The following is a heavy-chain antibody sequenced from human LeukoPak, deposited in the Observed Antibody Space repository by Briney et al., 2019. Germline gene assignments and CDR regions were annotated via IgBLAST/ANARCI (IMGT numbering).Heavy chain of an antibody. V-gene: IGHV3-30*02. D-gene: IGHD4-17*01. CDR1: GFIFSSYG. CDR2: TRYDGSDK. CDR3: AKDLTTVTSQGDY. J-gene: IGHJ4*02. Sequence: PGGSLRLSCAASGFIFSSYGMHWVRQAPGKGPEWVAFTRYDGSDKYHADSVKGRFTISRDNSKNTLYLQMNSLRAEDTAVYYCAKDLTTVTSQGDYWGQGTLVTVSS.